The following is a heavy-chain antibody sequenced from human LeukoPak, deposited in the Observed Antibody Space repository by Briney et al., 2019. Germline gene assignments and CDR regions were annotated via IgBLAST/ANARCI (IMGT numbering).Heavy chain of an antibody. D-gene: IGHD1-26*01. CDR3: ARDLASWELGAFDI. V-gene: IGHV4-30-4*08. CDR1: GGSISSGDYY. CDR2: IYYSGST. Sequence: SQTLSLTCTVSGGSISSGDYYWSWIRQPPGKGLEWIGYIYYSGSTYYNPSLKSRDTISVDTSKNQFSLKLSSVTAADTAVYYCARDLASWELGAFDIWGQGTMVTVSS. J-gene: IGHJ3*02.